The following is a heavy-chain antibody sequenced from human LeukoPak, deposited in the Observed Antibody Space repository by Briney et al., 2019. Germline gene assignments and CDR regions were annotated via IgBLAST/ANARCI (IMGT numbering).Heavy chain of an antibody. CDR3: ARGGYYGSGNDFRFDP. CDR2: IYYSGST. CDR1: GGSISSYY. J-gene: IGHJ5*02. Sequence: SETLSLTCTVSGGSISSYYWSWIRQPPGKGLEWIGYIYYSGSTNYEPSLKSRVTISVDASKNQFSLKLSSVTAADTAVYYCARGGYYGSGNDFRFDPWGQGTLVTVSS. D-gene: IGHD3-10*01. V-gene: IGHV4-59*01.